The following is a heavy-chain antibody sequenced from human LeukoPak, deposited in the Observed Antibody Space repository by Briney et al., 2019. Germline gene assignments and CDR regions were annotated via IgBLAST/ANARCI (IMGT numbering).Heavy chain of an antibody. D-gene: IGHD1-7*01. CDR1: GFTFSNAW. J-gene: IGHJ4*02. CDR2: IKSKTDGGTT. V-gene: IGHV3-15*01. Sequence: GGSLRLSCAASGFTFSNAWMSWVRQAPGKGLEWVGRIKSKTDGGTTDYAAPVKGRFTTSRDDSKNTLYLQMNSQKTEDTAVYYCTTDRGTGTTWGGDWGQGTLVTVSS. CDR3: TTDRGTGTTWGGD.